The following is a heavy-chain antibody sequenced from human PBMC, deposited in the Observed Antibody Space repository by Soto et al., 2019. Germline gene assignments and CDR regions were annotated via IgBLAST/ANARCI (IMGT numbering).Heavy chain of an antibody. J-gene: IGHJ4*02. CDR1: GGSISSYY. CDR2: IYNSGST. CDR3: ASMGYHYGSGSYPLDY. V-gene: IGHV4-59*08. D-gene: IGHD3-10*01. Sequence: QVQLQDSGPGLVKPSETLSLTCTVSGGSISSYYWTWIRQPPGKGLEWIGFIYNSGSTHYNPSLRSRVTISVDTSKNQFSLKLRSVTAADTAVYYCASMGYHYGSGSYPLDYWGQGTLVTVSS.